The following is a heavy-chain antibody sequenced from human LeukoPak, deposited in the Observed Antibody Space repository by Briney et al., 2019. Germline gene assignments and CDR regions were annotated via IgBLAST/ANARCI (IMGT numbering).Heavy chain of an antibody. CDR1: GGSIGRRNYY. CDR3: ASHLRYSSGWYNWFDP. CDR2: VYYSGTT. D-gene: IGHD6-19*01. V-gene: IGHV4-39*02. J-gene: IGHJ5*02. Sequence: PSETLPLTCNVSGGSIGRRNYYWGWIRQPPGKGLEWIGSVYYSGTTHYNSSLKSRVSISVDTSKNHFSLKLNSVTAADTAMYYCASHLRYSSGWYNWFDPWGQGTPVTVSS.